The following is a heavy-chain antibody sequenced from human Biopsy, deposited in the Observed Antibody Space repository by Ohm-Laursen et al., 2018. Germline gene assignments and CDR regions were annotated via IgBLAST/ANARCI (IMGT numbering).Heavy chain of an antibody. CDR1: VGSFSGYY. J-gene: IGHJ5*02. CDR3: ARHPTGFWFDP. Sequence: GTLSLTCAVYVGSFSGYYWTWIRQPPGKGLEWIGEINHSGSTNYNPSLKSRVTISVDTSTNQFSLKVSSVTAADTALYFCARHPTGFWFDPWGHGTLVTVSS. V-gene: IGHV4-34*01. CDR2: INHSGST.